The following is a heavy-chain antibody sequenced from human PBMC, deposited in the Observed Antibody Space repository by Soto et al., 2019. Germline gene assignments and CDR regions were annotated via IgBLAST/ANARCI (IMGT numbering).Heavy chain of an antibody. D-gene: IGHD3-22*01. CDR1: GYTFTSYD. V-gene: IGHV1-8*01. CDR3: ARDLSYYDSSSSFGY. J-gene: IGHJ4*02. Sequence: ASVKVSCKASGYTFTSYDINWVRQATGQGLEWMGWMNPNIGNAGYAQKFQGRVTITTDESMSTAYMELSSLRSEDTAVYYCARDLSYYDSSSSFGYWSQGTLVTVSS. CDR2: MNPNIGNA.